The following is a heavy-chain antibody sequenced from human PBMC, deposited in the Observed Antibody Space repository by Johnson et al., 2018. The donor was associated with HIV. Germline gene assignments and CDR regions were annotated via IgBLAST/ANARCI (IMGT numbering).Heavy chain of an antibody. CDR1: GFTFSSYG. Sequence: QVLLVESGGGVVQPGRSLRLCCTASGFTFSSYGMHWVRQAPGKGLEWVAVIWYDASNKYYADSVKGRFTISRDNSKNTLYLQMNSLRVEDTAVYHCARGRRPWELHGFNAFDTWGQGTMVIVSS. V-gene: IGHV3-30*19. CDR3: ARGRRPWELHGFNAFDT. CDR2: IWYDASNK. D-gene: IGHD1-26*01. J-gene: IGHJ3*02.